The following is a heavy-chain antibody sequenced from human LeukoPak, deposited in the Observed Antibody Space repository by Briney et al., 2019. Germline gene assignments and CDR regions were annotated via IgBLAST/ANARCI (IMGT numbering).Heavy chain of an antibody. V-gene: IGHV4-39*07. CDR1: GGSISSSSYY. J-gene: IGHJ6*02. CDR2: IYYSGST. CDR3: ARDDSGSYHQLGV. Sequence: SETLSLTCTVSGGSISSSSYYWGWIRQPPGKGLEWIGSIYYSGSTNYNPSLKSRVTISVDTSKNQFSLKLISVTAADTAVYYCARDDSGSYHQLGVWGQGTTVTVSS. D-gene: IGHD1-26*01.